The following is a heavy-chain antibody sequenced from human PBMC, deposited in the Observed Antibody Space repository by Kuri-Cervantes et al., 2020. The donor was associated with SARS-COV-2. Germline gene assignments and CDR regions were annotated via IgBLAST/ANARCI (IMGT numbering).Heavy chain of an antibody. J-gene: IGHJ4*02. D-gene: IGHD6-13*01. CDR3: ARAPYSSSWYLRY. V-gene: IGHV4-31*01. CDR1: GGSISSGGYY. CDR2: IYYSGST. Sequence: SETLSLTCTVSGGSISSGGYYWSWIRQHPGKGLEWIGYIYYSGSTYYNPSLKSLVTISVDTSKNQFSLKLSSVTAADTAVYYCARAPYSSSWYLRYWGQGTLVTVSS.